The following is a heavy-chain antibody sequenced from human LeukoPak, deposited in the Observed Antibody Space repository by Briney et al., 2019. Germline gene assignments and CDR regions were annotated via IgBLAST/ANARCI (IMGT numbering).Heavy chain of an antibody. Sequence: ASVKVSCKASGYTFTGYYMHWVRQAPGQGLEWMGWINPNSGGTNYAQKFQGRVTMTGDTSISTAYMELSRLRSDDTAVYYCARGRGIAAAGVLFAYWGQGTLVTVSS. CDR3: ARGRGIAAAGVLFAY. CDR1: GYTFTGYY. CDR2: INPNSGGT. J-gene: IGHJ4*02. V-gene: IGHV1-2*02. D-gene: IGHD6-13*01.